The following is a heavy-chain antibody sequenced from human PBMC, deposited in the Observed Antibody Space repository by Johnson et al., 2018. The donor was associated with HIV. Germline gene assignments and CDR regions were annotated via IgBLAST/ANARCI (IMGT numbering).Heavy chain of an antibody. D-gene: IGHD1-26*01. V-gene: IGHV3-30*04. CDR3: ARESGFEWELLGGMHWAFDI. CDR2: ISYDGSNK. J-gene: IGHJ3*02. Sequence: QVQLVESGGGVVQPGRSLRLSCAASGFTFSSYAMHWVRQAPGKGLEWVAVISYDGSNKYYADSVKGRFTISRDNSKNTLYLQMNSLRAEDSAVYYCARESGFEWELLGGMHWAFDIWGQGTMV. CDR1: GFTFSSYA.